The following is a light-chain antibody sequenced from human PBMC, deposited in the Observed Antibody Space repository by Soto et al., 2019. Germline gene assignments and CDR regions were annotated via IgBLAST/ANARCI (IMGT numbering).Light chain of an antibody. J-gene: IGLJ2*01. CDR1: SGDIGSYDY. CDR3: ASYTSSSTSVI. V-gene: IGLV2-14*01. CDR2: EVS. Sequence: QSALTQPASVSGSPGQSITISCTGTSGDIGSYDYVSWYQQPPGKAPKLILYEVSNRPSGISNRFSGSKSGNTASLTISGLQAEDEADYYCASYTSSSTSVIFGRGTKLTVL.